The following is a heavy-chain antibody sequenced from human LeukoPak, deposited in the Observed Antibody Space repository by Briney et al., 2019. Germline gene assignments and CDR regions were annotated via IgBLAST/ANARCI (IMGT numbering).Heavy chain of an antibody. V-gene: IGHV3-7*01. CDR2: IKQDGSEK. Sequence: GGSLRLSCAASGFTFSSYWMSWVRQAPGKGLEWVANIKQDGSEKYYVDSVKGRFTISRDNAKNSLYLKMNSLRAEDTAVYYCARVARVVPAAPAYYMDGWGKGTTVTVSS. D-gene: IGHD2-2*01. J-gene: IGHJ6*03. CDR3: ARVARVVPAAPAYYMDG. CDR1: GFTFSSYW.